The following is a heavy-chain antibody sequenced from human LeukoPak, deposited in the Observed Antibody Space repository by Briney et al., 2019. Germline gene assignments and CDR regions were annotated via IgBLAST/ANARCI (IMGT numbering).Heavy chain of an antibody. D-gene: IGHD3-3*01. CDR1: GYTLSSYG. CDR2: ISGYNYKT. V-gene: IGHV1-18*04. CDR3: ARDHEGSPFWRDAFDI. Sequence: ASVKVSCKAFGYTLSSYGISWPRQAPGQGLEWIGWISGYNYKTKYAQTFQGRVAMTIDTSTKTVSMELRILRSDDTAVYYCARDHEGSPFWRDAFDIWGQGTMVTVSS. J-gene: IGHJ3*02.